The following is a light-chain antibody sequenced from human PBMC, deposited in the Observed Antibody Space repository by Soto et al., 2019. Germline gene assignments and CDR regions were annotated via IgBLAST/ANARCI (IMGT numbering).Light chain of an antibody. CDR1: QSIDSW. CDR3: QQYKSFSLT. V-gene: IGKV1-5*03. CDR2: KTS. Sequence: DIQMTQSPSTLSASVGDRVTMTCRASQSIDSWLAWYQQKPGKAPNLLIYKTSNLESGVPSRFSGSGSGTEFSLTISSLQPDDFATYYCQQYKSFSLTFGGGTRVEVK. J-gene: IGKJ4*01.